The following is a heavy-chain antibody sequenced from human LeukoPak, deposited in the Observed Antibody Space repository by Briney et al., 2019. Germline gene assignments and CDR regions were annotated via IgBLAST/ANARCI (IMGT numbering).Heavy chain of an antibody. CDR3: ARDSHLEFAYFQGADY. CDR1: GYTFTSYG. Sequence: ASVKVSCKASGYTFTSYGISWVRQAPGQGLEWMGWISAYNGNTNYAQKFQGRVTMTRDTSTSTVYMELSSLRSEDTAVYYCARDSHLEFAYFQGADYWGQGTLVTVSS. V-gene: IGHV1-18*01. J-gene: IGHJ4*02. D-gene: IGHD3-10*01. CDR2: ISAYNGNT.